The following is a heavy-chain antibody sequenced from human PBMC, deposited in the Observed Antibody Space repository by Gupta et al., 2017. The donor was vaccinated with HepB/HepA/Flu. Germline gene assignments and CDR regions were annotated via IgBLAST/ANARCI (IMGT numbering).Heavy chain of an antibody. CDR1: GYTFTGSY. Sequence: QVQLVQSGAEVKKPGASVTVSCKASGYTFTGSYMHWVRPAPGQGLEWMGWINPNSGGTNYAQKFQGWVTMTRDTSISTAYMELSRLRSDDTAVYYCARDPWSIAVAGTGPYYFDYWGQGTLVTVSS. D-gene: IGHD6-19*01. J-gene: IGHJ4*02. V-gene: IGHV1-2*04. CDR3: ARDPWSIAVAGTGPYYFDY. CDR2: INPNSGGT.